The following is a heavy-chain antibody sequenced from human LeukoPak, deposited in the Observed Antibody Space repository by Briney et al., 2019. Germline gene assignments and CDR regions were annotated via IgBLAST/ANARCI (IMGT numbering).Heavy chain of an antibody. V-gene: IGHV5-51*01. Sequence: GESLKISCKGSEYSFTRYWIGWVRQMPGKGLEWTGIIYPGDSDTRYSPSFQGQVTISADKSISTAYLQWSSLKASDTAIYYCARHQSSGYKWFDPWGQGTLVTVSS. CDR3: ARHQSSGYKWFDP. D-gene: IGHD3-10*01. CDR1: EYSFTRYW. CDR2: IYPGDSDT. J-gene: IGHJ5*02.